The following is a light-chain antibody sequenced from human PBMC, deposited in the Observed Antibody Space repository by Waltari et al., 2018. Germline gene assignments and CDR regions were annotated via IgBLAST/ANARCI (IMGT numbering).Light chain of an antibody. CDR3: QQYNEWPRT. V-gene: IGKV1-33*01. J-gene: IGKJ1*01. CDR2: DAS. Sequence: DIQMTQSPSSLSASVGDSVTITCQASQDIDNYLSWYQQKSGKAPKLLIYDASNLATGVPSRFSGSGSGTDFTFTISSLQSEDFGIYYCQQYNEWPRTFGQGTRVEI. CDR1: QDIDNY.